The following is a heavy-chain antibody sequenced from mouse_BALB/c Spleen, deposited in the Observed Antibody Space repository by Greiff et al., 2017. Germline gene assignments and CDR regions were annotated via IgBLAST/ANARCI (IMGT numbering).Heavy chain of an antibody. CDR2: ISSGGSYT. V-gene: IGHV5-6*01. CDR1: GFTFSSYG. J-gene: IGHJ4*01. CDR3: ARQGVYAMDY. Sequence: EVMLVESGGDLVNPGGSLKLSCAASGFTFSSYGMSWVRQTPDKRLEWVATISSGGSYTYYPDSVKGRFTISRDNAKNTLYLQMSSLKSEDTAMYYCARQGVYAMDYWGQGTSVTVSS.